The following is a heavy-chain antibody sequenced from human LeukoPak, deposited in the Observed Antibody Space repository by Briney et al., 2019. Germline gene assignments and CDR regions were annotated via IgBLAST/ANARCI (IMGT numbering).Heavy chain of an antibody. Sequence: GGSLRLSCAASGFTFSIYAMSWVRQAPGKGLGWVSVISGSGDSTDYADSVKGRFTISRDNSKNTMYLQMNSLRAEDTAVYYCTREERGYIPAFWGQGTLVTVSS. V-gene: IGHV3-23*01. CDR3: TREERGYIPAF. J-gene: IGHJ4*02. CDR1: GFTFSIYA. CDR2: ISGSGDST. D-gene: IGHD3-16*02.